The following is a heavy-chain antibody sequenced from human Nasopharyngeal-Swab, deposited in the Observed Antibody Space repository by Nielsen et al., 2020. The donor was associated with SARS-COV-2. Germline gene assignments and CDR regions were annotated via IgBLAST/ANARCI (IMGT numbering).Heavy chain of an antibody. D-gene: IGHD2-15*01. Sequence: AGSLTLSCTVSGGSISSYYWSWIRQPHGKGLEWIGYIYYSGSTNYNPSLKSRVTISVDTSKNQFSLKLSSVTAADTAVYYCARHPGYCSGGSCYSRWFDPWGQGTLVTVSS. CDR2: IYYSGST. CDR3: ARHPGYCSGGSCYSRWFDP. V-gene: IGHV4-59*08. CDR1: GGSISSYY. J-gene: IGHJ5*02.